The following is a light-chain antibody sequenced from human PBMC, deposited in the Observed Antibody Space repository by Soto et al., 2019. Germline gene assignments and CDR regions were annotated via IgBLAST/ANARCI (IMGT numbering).Light chain of an antibody. Sequence: DIVLTQSPGTLSLSPGERATLSCRASQSVRSRYLAWYQQKAGQAPRLLIYDASRRATGIPDRFSGSGSGTHFPLTISRLEPEDFAVYYCQQYGSSVTFGGGTKVEIK. CDR2: DAS. CDR3: QQYGSSVT. J-gene: IGKJ4*01. V-gene: IGKV3-20*01. CDR1: QSVRSRY.